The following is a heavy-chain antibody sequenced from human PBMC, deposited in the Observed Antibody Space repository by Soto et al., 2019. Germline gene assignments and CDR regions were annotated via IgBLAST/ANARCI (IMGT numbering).Heavy chain of an antibody. CDR1: GFTFDDHT. Sequence: GGSLRLSCAASGFTFDDHTLHWVRQAPGKGLEWVSLISWDGGSAYYADSVKGRITISRDNIKDSLYLQMNSLRTDDTALYYCVKDGTVDGYVGAFDIWGQGTMVTVSS. CDR3: VKDGTVDGYVGAFDI. J-gene: IGHJ3*02. V-gene: IGHV3-43*01. CDR2: ISWDGGSA. D-gene: IGHD5-18*01.